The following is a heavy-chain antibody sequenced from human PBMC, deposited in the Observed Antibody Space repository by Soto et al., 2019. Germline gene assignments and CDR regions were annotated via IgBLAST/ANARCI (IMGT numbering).Heavy chain of an antibody. J-gene: IGHJ4*02. CDR1: GGSISSGGYY. Sequence: SETLSLTCTVSGGSISSGGYYWSWIRQHPGKGLEWIGYIYYSGSTYYNPSLKSRVTISVDTSKNQFSLKLSSVTAADTAVYYCARRLLSSSPNLSFDYWGQGTLVTVSS. D-gene: IGHD6-6*01. V-gene: IGHV4-31*03. CDR3: ARRLLSSSPNLSFDY. CDR2: IYYSGST.